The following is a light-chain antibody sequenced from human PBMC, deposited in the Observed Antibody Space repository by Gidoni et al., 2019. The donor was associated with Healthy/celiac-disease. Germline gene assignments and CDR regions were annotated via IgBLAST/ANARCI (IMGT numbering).Light chain of an antibody. CDR1: QSISSW. CDR2: DAS. Sequence: DIQMTQSPYTLSASVGDRVTITCRASQSISSWFAWYQQKPGKAPKLLCYDASSLESGVPSRFSGSGSGTEFSLTISSLQPDDFATYYCQQYNSYPWTFGQGTKVEIK. J-gene: IGKJ1*01. V-gene: IGKV1-5*01. CDR3: QQYNSYPWT.